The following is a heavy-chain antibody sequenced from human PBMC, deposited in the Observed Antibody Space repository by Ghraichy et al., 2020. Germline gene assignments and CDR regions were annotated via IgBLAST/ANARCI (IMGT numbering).Heavy chain of an antibody. J-gene: IGHJ6*02. V-gene: IGHV3-30*18. D-gene: IGHD3-22*01. CDR1: GFTFSRYG. CDR3: AKERDTSGYYSFRGDYYGMDV. Sequence: GALRLSCAASGFTFSRYGMHWVRQAPGKGLEWVAVISYDGSNRYHADSVKGRCTISRDNSKNMVYLQMNSLRPEDTAVYYCAKERDTSGYYSFRGDYYGMDVWGQGTTVTVSS. CDR2: ISYDGSNR.